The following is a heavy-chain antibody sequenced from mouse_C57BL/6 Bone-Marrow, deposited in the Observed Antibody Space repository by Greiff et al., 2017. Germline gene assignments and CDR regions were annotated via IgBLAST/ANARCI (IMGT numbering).Heavy chain of an antibody. CDR1: GYTFTSYW. J-gene: IGHJ3*01. V-gene: IGHV1-69*01. Sequence: VKLQESGAELVMPGASVKLSCKASGYTFTSYWMHWVKQRPGQGLEWIGEIDPSDSYTNYNQKFKGKSTLTVDKTSSTADMQLSSLTSEDSAVYYCARRCYDYAWFAYWGQGTLVTVSA. CDR2: IDPSDSYT. D-gene: IGHD2-4*01. CDR3: ARRCYDYAWFAY.